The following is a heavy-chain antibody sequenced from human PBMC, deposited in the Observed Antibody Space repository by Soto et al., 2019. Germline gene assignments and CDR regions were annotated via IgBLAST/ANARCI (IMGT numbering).Heavy chain of an antibody. CDR1: GGSFSGHH. J-gene: IGHJ4*02. D-gene: IGHD3-10*01. CDR2: INHSGST. V-gene: IGHV4-34*01. CDR3: ARSSSGIGCDY. Sequence: SETLSLTCAVYGGSFSGHHWSWIRQPPGKGPEWIGEINHSGSTNHNPSLKSRVTMSVDTSKNQFSLKLSPVTAADTAVYHCARSSSGIGCDYWGQGTLVTVSS.